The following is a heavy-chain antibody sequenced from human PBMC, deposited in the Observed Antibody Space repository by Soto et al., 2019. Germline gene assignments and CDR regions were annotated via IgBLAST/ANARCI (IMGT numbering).Heavy chain of an antibody. CDR3: GIGPTRESSGRTDY. D-gene: IGHD3-22*01. CDR1: GYTLTKLS. CDR2: FDPEDGET. Sequence: GASVKVSCKVSGYTLTKLSMHWVRQAPGKGLEWMGGFDPEDGETIYAQKFQGRVTMTEDTSRDTAYMELSRLRSEDTAVYYCGIGPTRESSGRTDYSGQATLVTVSS. V-gene: IGHV1-24*01. J-gene: IGHJ4*02.